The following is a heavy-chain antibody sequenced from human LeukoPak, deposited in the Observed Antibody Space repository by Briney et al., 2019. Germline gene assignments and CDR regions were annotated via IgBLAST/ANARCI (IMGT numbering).Heavy chain of an antibody. V-gene: IGHV1-2*02. J-gene: IGHJ4*02. D-gene: IGHD2-2*01. CDR1: GYTFTGYY. CDR2: INPNSGGT. Sequence: ASVKVSCKASGYTFTGYYLHWVRQAPGQGLEWMGWINPNSGGTNYAQKFQGRVTMTRDTSIRTAYMELSRLRSDDTAVYYCARYCSNTSCGLDYWGQGTLVTVSS. CDR3: ARYCSNTSCGLDY.